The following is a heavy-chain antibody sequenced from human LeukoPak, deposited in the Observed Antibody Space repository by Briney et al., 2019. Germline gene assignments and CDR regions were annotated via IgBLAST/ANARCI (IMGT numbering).Heavy chain of an antibody. CDR1: GYTFTGYY. CDR3: ARVSGYYGSGSYLNFDY. CDR2: INPNSGGT. Sequence: ASVKVSCKASGYTFTGYYMHWVRQAPGQGLEWMGWINPNSGGTNYAQKFQGRVTMTRDTSISTAYMELSRLRSDDTAVYYCARVSGYYGSGSYLNFDYWGQGTLVTVSS. D-gene: IGHD3-10*01. J-gene: IGHJ4*02. V-gene: IGHV1-2*02.